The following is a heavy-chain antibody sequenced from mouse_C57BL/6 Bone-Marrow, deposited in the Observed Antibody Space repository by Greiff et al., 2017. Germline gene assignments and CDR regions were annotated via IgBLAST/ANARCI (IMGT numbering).Heavy chain of an antibody. CDR1: GFNFKDDY. V-gene: IGHV14-4*01. Sequence: VQLQQSGAELVRPGASVKLSCTASGFNFKDDYMHWVKQRPEQGLEWIGWIDPENGDTEYASKFQGKATITVDKSSNTAYLQLSNLASEDSAVYYGTTYSAMDYWGQGTSVTVSS. CDR3: TTYSAMDY. J-gene: IGHJ4*01. CDR2: IDPENGDT.